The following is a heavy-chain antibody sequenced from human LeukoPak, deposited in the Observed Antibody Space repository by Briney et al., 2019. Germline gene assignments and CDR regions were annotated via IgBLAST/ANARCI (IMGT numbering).Heavy chain of an antibody. V-gene: IGHV4-59*01. Sequence: SETLSLTCTVSGGSISSYYWSWIRQPPGKGLEWIGYIYYSGSTNYNPSLKSRVTISVDTSKNQFSLKLSSVTAADTAVYYCARGVYSSPFDYWGQGTLVTVSS. CDR1: GGSISSYY. D-gene: IGHD6-13*01. CDR2: IYYSGST. CDR3: ARGVYSSPFDY. J-gene: IGHJ4*02.